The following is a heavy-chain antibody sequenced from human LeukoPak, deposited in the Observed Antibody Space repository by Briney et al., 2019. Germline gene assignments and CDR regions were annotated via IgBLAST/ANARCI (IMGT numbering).Heavy chain of an antibody. CDR3: ARNMRGYGSGWYLVVGYNWFDP. J-gene: IGHJ5*02. V-gene: IGHV1-69*04. D-gene: IGHD6-19*01. CDR2: IIPILGIA. Sequence: GSSVKVSCKPSGGTLSSYAISWVRQAPGQGLEWMGRIIPILGIANYAQKFQGRVTITADKSTSTAYMELSSLRSEDTAVYYCARNMRGYGSGWYLVVGYNWFDPWGQGTLVTVYS. CDR1: GGTLSSYA.